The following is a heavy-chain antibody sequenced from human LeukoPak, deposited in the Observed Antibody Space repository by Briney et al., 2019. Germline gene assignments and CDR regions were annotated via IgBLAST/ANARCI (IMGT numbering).Heavy chain of an antibody. J-gene: IGHJ4*02. Sequence: GGSLRLFCAASGFTFSSYAMSWVRQAPGKGLEWVSAISGSGGSTYYADSVKGRFTISRDNSKSTVYLQMNSLRAEDTAVYYCAKDPSSGRLKYFDYWGQGTLVTVSS. CDR3: AKDPSSGRLKYFDY. D-gene: IGHD6-19*01. CDR1: GFTFSSYA. V-gene: IGHV3-23*01. CDR2: ISGSGGST.